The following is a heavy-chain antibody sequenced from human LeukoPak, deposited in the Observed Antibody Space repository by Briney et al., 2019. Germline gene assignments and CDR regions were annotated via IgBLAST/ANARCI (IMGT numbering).Heavy chain of an antibody. CDR3: ARGGYSGYDLELDY. J-gene: IGHJ4*02. CDR1: GGSISSYY. CDR2: IYYSGST. Sequence: SETLSLTCTVSGGSISSYYWSWLRQPPGKGLEWLGYIYYSGSTNYNPSLKSRVTISVDTSKNQFSQKLSSVTAADTAVYYCARGGYSGYDLELDYWGQGTLVTVSS. D-gene: IGHD5-12*01. V-gene: IGHV4-59*01.